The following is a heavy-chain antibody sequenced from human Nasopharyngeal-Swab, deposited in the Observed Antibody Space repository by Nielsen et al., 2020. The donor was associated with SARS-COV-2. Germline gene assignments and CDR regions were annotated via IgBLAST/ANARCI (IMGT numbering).Heavy chain of an antibody. CDR2: IKEDGSEK. V-gene: IGHV3-7*01. D-gene: IGHD2-15*01. J-gene: IGHJ6*02. Sequence: VRQAPGKGLEWVANIKEDGSEKNYVDSVKGRFTISRDNAKNSLYLQMNSLRADDTAVYYCARDTSCSGGSCYGYGMAVWGQGTTVTVSS. CDR3: ARDTSCSGGSCYGYGMAV.